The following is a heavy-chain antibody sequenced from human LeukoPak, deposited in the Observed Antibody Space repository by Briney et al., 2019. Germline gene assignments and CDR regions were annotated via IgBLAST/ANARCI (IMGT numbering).Heavy chain of an antibody. V-gene: IGHV4-39*01. D-gene: IGHD3-16*01. Sequence: PSETLSLTCTVSGGSIISSSYYWGWIRQPPGKGLEWIGTIYYSGTTYYNPSLKSRVTISVDTSKNQFSLKLSSVTAADTAVYYCARGNYDYVWGGIDYWGQGTLVTVSS. J-gene: IGHJ4*02. CDR1: GGSIISSSYY. CDR2: IYYSGTT. CDR3: ARGNYDYVWGGIDY.